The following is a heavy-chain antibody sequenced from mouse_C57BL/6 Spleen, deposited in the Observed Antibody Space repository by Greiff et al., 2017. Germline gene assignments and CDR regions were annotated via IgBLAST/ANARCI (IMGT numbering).Heavy chain of an antibody. J-gene: IGHJ4*01. CDR1: GYAFSSSW. CDR2: IDPGDGDT. Sequence: QVQLQQSGPELVKPGASVKISCKASGYAFSSSWMNWVKQRPGKGLEWIGRIDPGDGDTNFNGKFKGKATLTADTSSSTAYMQLSSLTSEDSAVYFCARGYEGAMDYWGQGTSVTVSS. D-gene: IGHD2-3*01. CDR3: ARGYEGAMDY. V-gene: IGHV1-82*01.